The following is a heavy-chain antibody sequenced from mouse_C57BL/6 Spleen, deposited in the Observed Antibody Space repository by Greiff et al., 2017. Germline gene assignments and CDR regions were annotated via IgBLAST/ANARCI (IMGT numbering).Heavy chain of an antibody. CDR3: ARRGGFYDYDDFDY. CDR2: IHPNSGST. CDR1: GYTFTSYW. J-gene: IGHJ2*01. V-gene: IGHV1-64*01. Sequence: VQLQQPGAELVKPGASVKLSCKASGYTFTSYWMHWVKQRPGQGLEWIGMIHPNSGSTNYNEKFKSKATLTVDKSSSTAYMQLSSLTSEDSAVYYCARRGGFYDYDDFDYWGQGTTLTVSS. D-gene: IGHD2-4*01.